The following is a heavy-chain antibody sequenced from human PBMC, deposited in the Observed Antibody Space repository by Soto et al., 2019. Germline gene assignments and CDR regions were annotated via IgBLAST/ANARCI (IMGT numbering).Heavy chain of an antibody. Sequence: QITLKESGPTLVTPPQTLTLTCTFSGFSLTSGVGVGWIRQPPGKALEWLALIYWDDDKRYSPSLKNSLTITKEPPKTLVVLTMTNVAPVDTATYSCAHIDPEIVTVGGHGGFDYWGQGTLGTVSS. CDR2: IYWDDDK. CDR3: AHIDPEIVTVGGHGGFDY. D-gene: IGHD5-12*01. CDR1: GFSLTSGVG. J-gene: IGHJ4*02. V-gene: IGHV2-5*02.